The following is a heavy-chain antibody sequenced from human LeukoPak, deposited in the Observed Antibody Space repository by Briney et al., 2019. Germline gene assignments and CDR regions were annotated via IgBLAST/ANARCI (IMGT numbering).Heavy chain of an antibody. CDR3: AKEREAYCSGGSCYGSDKLFPADY. CDR1: GXTFSSYA. Sequence: PGGSLRLSCAASGXTFSSYAVTWVRQAPGKGREWVSSISGTGGSTFYADSVKGRFTISRDNSKNTLYLQMNSLRAEDTAIYYCAKEREAYCSGGSCYGSDKLFPADYWGQGSLVTVSS. J-gene: IGHJ4*02. CDR2: ISGTGGST. V-gene: IGHV3-23*01. D-gene: IGHD2-15*01.